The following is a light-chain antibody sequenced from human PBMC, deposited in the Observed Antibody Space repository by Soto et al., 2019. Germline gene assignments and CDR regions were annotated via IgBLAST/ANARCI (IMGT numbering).Light chain of an antibody. Sequence: QSALTQPASVSGSPGQSITISCTGTSRDVGAYNYVSWYQQHPGKAPKLMIYDVSNRPSGVSNRFSGSKSGSTASLTISGLQAEDEADYYCSSYTSSSTQVFGGGTQLTVL. CDR1: SRDVGAYNY. CDR2: DVS. CDR3: SSYTSSSTQV. J-gene: IGLJ2*01. V-gene: IGLV2-14*01.